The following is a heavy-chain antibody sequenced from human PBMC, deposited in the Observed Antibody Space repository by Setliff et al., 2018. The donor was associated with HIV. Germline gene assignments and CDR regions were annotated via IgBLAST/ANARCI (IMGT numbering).Heavy chain of an antibody. Sequence: PGGSLRLSCAASGFTFSTYSMHWVRQAPGKGLEWVSAISGSGGSTYYADSVKGRFTISRDNAKKLVYLQMNSLRAEDTAIYYCARDRASSGYYARFDHWGQGTLVTVS. CDR1: GFTFSTYS. CDR2: ISGSGGST. D-gene: IGHD3-22*01. J-gene: IGHJ4*02. V-gene: IGHV3-23*01. CDR3: ARDRASSGYYARFDH.